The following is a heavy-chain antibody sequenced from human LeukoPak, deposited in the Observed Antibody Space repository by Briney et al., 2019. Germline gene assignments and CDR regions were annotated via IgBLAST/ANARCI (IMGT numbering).Heavy chain of an antibody. Sequence: GSSVKVSCKVSGYTLAELSVQWVRQGPGKVLEWGGGFDPEDGETMYAQQFQGRVPMTDDTSTHKAYMELSRLRSEDTAVYYCATLEGKWSFDYWGQGTLVTVSS. CDR3: ATLEGKWSFDY. CDR2: FDPEDGET. V-gene: IGHV1-24*01. CDR1: GYTLAELS. J-gene: IGHJ4*02. D-gene: IGHD2-15*01.